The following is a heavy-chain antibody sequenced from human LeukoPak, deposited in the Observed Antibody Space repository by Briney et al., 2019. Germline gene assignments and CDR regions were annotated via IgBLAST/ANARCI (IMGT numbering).Heavy chain of an antibody. V-gene: IGHV3-21*01. CDR1: GFTFNSYS. CDR3: AREKEEAFDI. Sequence: GGSLRLSCAASGFTFNSYSMNWVRQAPGQGLEWVSSIGSRSSSIYHAASVKGRFTTSRDNAKNSLFLQMKSLRADDTAVYYCAREKEEAFDIWCQGTMVTVSS. CDR2: IGSRSSSI. J-gene: IGHJ3*02.